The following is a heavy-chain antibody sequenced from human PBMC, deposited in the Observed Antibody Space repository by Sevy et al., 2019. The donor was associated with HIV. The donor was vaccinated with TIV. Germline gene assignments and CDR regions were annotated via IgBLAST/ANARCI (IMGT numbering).Heavy chain of an antibody. J-gene: IGHJ6*02. D-gene: IGHD3-9*01. CDR2: IYWSGYP. CDR1: GGRVTDGSYL. CDR3: ATDQYYDIVTGLYGVDV. Sequence: SETLSLTWSVSGGRVTDGSYLWTWIRQPPGKGLEWVGHIYWSGYPTYNPSLKSRVTISIDTSRNQFSLQLNSATAADTAVYYCATDQYYDIVTGLYGVDVWGLGTTVTVSS. V-gene: IGHV4-61*01.